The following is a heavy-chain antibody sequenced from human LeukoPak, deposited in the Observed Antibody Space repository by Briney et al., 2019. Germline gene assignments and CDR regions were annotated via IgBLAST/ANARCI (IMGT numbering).Heavy chain of an antibody. CDR1: GGSISGSY. CDR2: IYYTGST. CDR3: ARGVRTLGWFDP. J-gene: IGHJ5*02. V-gene: IGHV4-59*12. D-gene: IGHD3-10*01. Sequence: SETLSLTCTVSGGSISGSYWSWIRQPPGKALDWIGGIYYTGSTSYNLSLKSRVTMSVDTSKNQFSLQLRSVTAADTAVYYCARGVRTLGWFDPWGQGTLVTVSS.